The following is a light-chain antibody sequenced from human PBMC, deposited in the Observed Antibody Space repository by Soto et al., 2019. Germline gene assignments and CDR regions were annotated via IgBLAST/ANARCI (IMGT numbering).Light chain of an antibody. J-gene: IGLJ1*01. Sequence: ALTQPASVSGSPGQSITISCTGTSSDVGGYNYVSWYQQHPGKAPKLMIYDVSNRPSGVSNRFSGSKSGNTASLTISGLQAEDEADYYCSSYTSSSTLLYVFGTGTKVTVL. CDR2: DVS. CDR3: SSYTSSSTLLYV. CDR1: SSDVGGYNY. V-gene: IGLV2-14*01.